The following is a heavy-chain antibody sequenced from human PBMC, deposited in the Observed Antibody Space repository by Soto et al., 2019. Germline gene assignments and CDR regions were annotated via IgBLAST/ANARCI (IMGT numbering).Heavy chain of an antibody. CDR1: GYTFTSYG. J-gene: IGHJ4*02. CDR3: ARTDSRPQDFDY. Sequence: QVQLVQSGAEVKKPGASVKVSCKASGYTFTSYGITWVRQAPGQGLERMGWISAYNGNTNYAQKLQGRVTMTTYTSTSTAHMELRSLRSDDTAVYYCARTDSRPQDFDYWGQGTLVTVSS. CDR2: ISAYNGNT. D-gene: IGHD6-13*01. V-gene: IGHV1-18*01.